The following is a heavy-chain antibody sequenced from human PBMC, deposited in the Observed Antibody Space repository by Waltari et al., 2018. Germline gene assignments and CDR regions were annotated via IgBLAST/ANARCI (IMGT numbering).Heavy chain of an antibody. J-gene: IGHJ4*02. V-gene: IGHV3-48*01. CDR2: ISSDSSIM. CDR1: GFTFSTYT. CDR3: ARDKSGLGY. Sequence: EVQLVESGGGPVQPGGSLRLSCAASGFTFSTYTMNWVRQAPGKGLEWVSYISSDSSIMYYADSVKGRFTISRDNAKNSLYLHMNSLRAEDTAVYYCARDKSGLGYWGQGTLVTVSS. D-gene: IGHD3-10*01.